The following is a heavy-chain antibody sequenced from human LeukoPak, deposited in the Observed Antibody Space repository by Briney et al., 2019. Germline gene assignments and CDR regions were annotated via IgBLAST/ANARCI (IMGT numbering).Heavy chain of an antibody. V-gene: IGHV3-30-3*01. CDR3: ASAGSYLGDY. J-gene: IGHJ4*02. Sequence: PGGSLRLSCAASGFTFSSYAMHWVRQAPGKGLEWVAVISYDGSKKYYADSVKGRFTISRDGSKNTLYLQMNSLRAEDTAVYYCASAGSYLGDYWGQGTLVTVSS. CDR1: GFTFSSYA. CDR2: ISYDGSKK. D-gene: IGHD3-10*01.